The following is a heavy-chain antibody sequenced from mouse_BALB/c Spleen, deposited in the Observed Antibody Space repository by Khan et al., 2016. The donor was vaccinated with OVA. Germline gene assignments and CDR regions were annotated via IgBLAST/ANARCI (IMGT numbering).Heavy chain of an antibody. Sequence: VKLQQSGAELAKPGASVKMSCTASGYTFTSYWMHWIKQRPGPGLEWIGYINPSTGYTEYTKNLKYKSTLTADDSSSTAYMERNSLTSEDSAVYYCARRGVDGIFTDWGQGTLGTVSA. J-gene: IGHJ3*01. V-gene: IGHV1-7*01. CDR3: ARRGVDGIFTD. D-gene: IGHD2-1*01. CDR2: INPSTGYT. CDR1: GYTFTSYW.